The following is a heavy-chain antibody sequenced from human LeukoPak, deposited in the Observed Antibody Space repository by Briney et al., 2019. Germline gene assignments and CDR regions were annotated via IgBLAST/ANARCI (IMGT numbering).Heavy chain of an antibody. CDR3: ARSRGSSWSRVGYYYNGMDV. Sequence: GASVKVSCKASGYTFTSYDISWVRQAPGQGLEWMGRISTYNGNTNYTQNLQGRVTMTTDTSTTTAYMELSSLRSEDTAVYYCARSRGSSWSRVGYYYNGMDVWGQGTTVTVSS. V-gene: IGHV1-18*01. D-gene: IGHD6-13*01. CDR1: GYTFTSYD. J-gene: IGHJ6*02. CDR2: ISTYNGNT.